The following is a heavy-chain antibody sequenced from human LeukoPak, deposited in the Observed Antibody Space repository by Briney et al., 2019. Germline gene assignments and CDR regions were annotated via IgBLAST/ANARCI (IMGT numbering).Heavy chain of an antibody. D-gene: IGHD7-27*01. V-gene: IGHV4-59*01. J-gene: IGHJ2*01. CDR2: IYYSGST. CDR3: ARVPPWGPADYWCFDL. Sequence: SETLSLTCTVSGGSISSYYWSWIRQPPGKGLEWIGYIYYSGSTNYNPSLKSRVTISVDTSKNQYSLKLSSVTAADTAVYYCARVPPWGPADYWCFDLWGRGTLVTVSS. CDR1: GGSISSYY.